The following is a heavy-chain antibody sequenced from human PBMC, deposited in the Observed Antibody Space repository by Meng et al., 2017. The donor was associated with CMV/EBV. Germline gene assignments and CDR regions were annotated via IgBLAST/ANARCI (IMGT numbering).Heavy chain of an antibody. D-gene: IGHD1-7*01. CDR3: ASSLNYPDY. CDR1: GGAFIGYS. CDR2: IKHSGST. V-gene: IGHV4-34*01. J-gene: IGHJ4*02. Sequence: QQWAVGPLKPSTTLPLIRAVYGGAFIGYSWSWSRQPPGKGLEWIGEIKHSGSTNYNPSLKSLVTISVDTSKNQFSLKLSSATAADTAVYYCASSLNYPDYWGQGTLVTVSS.